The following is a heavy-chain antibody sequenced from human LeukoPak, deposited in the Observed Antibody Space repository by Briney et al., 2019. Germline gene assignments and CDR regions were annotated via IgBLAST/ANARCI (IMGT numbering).Heavy chain of an antibody. CDR1: GGSISSYY. CDR3: ARAVRYYDSSGYSYYFDY. Sequence: PSETLFLTCTVSGGSISSYYWSWIRQPPGKGLEWIGYIYYSGSTNYNPSLKSRVTISVDTSKNQFSLKLSSVTAADTAVYYCARAVRYYDSSGYSYYFDYWGQGTLVTVSS. V-gene: IGHV4-59*01. CDR2: IYYSGST. J-gene: IGHJ4*02. D-gene: IGHD3-22*01.